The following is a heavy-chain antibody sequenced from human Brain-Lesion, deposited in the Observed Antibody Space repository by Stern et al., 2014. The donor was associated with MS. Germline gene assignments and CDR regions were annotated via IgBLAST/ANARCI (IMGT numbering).Heavy chain of an antibody. CDR1: GFTFGNYW. CDR2: IKEDGTEK. D-gene: IGHD3-3*01. V-gene: IGHV3-7*01. CDR3: ARVYNTIYGIVTQRGSGMDV. Sequence: EVQLVESGGGLVQPGGSLTISCTAAGFTFGNYWMTWVRQAPGKGLEWGANIKEDGTEKNYVDSVKGRFTISRDNARNSLYLQMNSLRVEDTALYYCARVYNTIYGIVTQRGSGMDVWGHGTTVIVSS. J-gene: IGHJ6*02.